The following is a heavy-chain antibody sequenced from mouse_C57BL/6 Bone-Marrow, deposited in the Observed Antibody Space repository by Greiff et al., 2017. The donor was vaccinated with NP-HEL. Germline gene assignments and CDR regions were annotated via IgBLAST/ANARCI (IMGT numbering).Heavy chain of an antibody. CDR1: GYAFTNYL. CDR2: INPGSGGT. D-gene: IGHD1-1*01. V-gene: IGHV1-54*01. J-gene: IGHJ2*01. CDR3: ARYGNYFDY. Sequence: VQLQQSGAELVRPGTSVKVSCKASGYAFTNYLIEWVKQRPGQGLEWIGVINPGSGGTNYHEKFKGKATLTAANSSNTAYMQLSSLTSEDSAVYFCARYGNYFDYGGQGTTLTVSS.